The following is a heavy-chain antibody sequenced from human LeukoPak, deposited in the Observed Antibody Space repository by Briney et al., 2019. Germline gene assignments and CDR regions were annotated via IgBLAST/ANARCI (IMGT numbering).Heavy chain of an antibody. J-gene: IGHJ5*02. Sequence: PSETLSLTCTVSGGSLSSSSYYWGWIRQPPGKGLEWIGSIYYSGSTYYNPSPKSRVTISVDTSKNQFSLKLSSVTAADTAVYYCAGGLTWDCGSAPDWFDPWGQGTLVTVSS. V-gene: IGHV4-39*01. CDR2: IYYSGST. D-gene: IGHD2-21*01. CDR3: AGGLTWDCGSAPDWFDP. CDR1: GGSLSSSSYY.